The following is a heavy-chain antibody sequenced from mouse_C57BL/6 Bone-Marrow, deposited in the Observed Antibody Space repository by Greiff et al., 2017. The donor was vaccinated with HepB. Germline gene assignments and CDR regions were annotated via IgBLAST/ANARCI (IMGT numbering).Heavy chain of an antibody. J-gene: IGHJ2*01. V-gene: IGHV1-54*01. CDR3: ARRGLLRVFDY. CDR2: INPGSGGT. Sequence: QVQLQQSGAELVRPGTSVKVSCKASGYAFTNYLIEWVKQRPGQGLEWIGVINPGSGGTNYNEKFKGKATLTADKSSSTAYMQLSSLTSEDSAVYYCARRGLLRVFDYWGQGTTLTVSS. CDR1: GYAFTNYL. D-gene: IGHD2-3*01.